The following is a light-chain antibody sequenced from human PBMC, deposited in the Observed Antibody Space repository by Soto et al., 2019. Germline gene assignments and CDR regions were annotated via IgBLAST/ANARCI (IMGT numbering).Light chain of an antibody. CDR3: QQYYSFWT. J-gene: IGKJ1*01. V-gene: IGKV1-5*02. CDR1: RSVDKW. Sequence: DIQMTQSPSTLSASLRDRVTIICCASRSVDKWLAWYQQKSGKAPKLLIYEAWHLQSGVPSRFGGTGSGTEFTLTLNRLQPEDLANYYCQQYYSFWTFGQGTTVEV. CDR2: EAW.